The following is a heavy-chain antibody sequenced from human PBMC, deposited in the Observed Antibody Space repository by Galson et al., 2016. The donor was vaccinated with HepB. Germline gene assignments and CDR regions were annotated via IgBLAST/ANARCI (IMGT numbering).Heavy chain of an antibody. J-gene: IGHJ6*02. D-gene: IGHD3-16*01. V-gene: IGHV3-30*18. Sequence: SLRLSCAAYGFTFSSYGMHWVRQAPGKGLEWVAVISYDGSDKYYADSVKGRFTISRDNSKNTLYLQMSSLGAEDTAVYYCAKDVWRGSGTDYYGMDVWGQGTTVTVSS. CDR1: GFTFSSYG. CDR3: AKDVWRGSGTDYYGMDV. CDR2: ISYDGSDK.